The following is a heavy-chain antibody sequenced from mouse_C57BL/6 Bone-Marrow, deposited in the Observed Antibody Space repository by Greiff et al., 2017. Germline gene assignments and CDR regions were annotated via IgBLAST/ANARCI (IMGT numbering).Heavy chain of an antibody. CDR2: IHPNSGST. Sequence: VQLQQPGAELVKPGASVKLSCKASGYTFTSYWMHWVKQRPGQGLEWIGMIHPNSGSTNYNEKFKSKATLTVDKSSSTAYMQLSSLTSEDSAVXYCARRVITTVVAHWYFDVWGTGTTVTVSS. D-gene: IGHD1-1*01. CDR1: GYTFTSYW. J-gene: IGHJ1*03. CDR3: ARRVITTVVAHWYFDV. V-gene: IGHV1-64*01.